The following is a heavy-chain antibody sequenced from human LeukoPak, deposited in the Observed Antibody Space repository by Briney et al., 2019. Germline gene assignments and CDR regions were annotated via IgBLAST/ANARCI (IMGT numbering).Heavy chain of an antibody. CDR2: IWYDGSNK. V-gene: IGHV3-33*01. Sequence: PGGSLRLSCAASGFTFSSYGMHWVRQAPGKGLEWVAVIWYDGSNKYYADSVKGRFTISRDNSKNTLYLQMNSLRAEDTAVYYCARDGRIAARPSGWFDPWGQGTLVTVSS. D-gene: IGHD6-6*01. CDR3: ARDGRIAARPSGWFDP. CDR1: GFTFSSYG. J-gene: IGHJ5*02.